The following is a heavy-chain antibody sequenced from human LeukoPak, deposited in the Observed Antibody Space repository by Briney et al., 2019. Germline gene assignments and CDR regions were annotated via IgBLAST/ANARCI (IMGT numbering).Heavy chain of an antibody. CDR3: ARGRTREPYFHDAFDI. V-gene: IGHV3-13*01. J-gene: IGHJ3*02. D-gene: IGHD1-14*01. CDR1: GFTFSSYD. Sequence: PGRSLRLSCAASGFTFSSYDMHWVRQATGKGLEWVSAIGTAGDTHYPGSVKGRFTISRENAKNSLYLQMNSLRAGDTAVYYCARGRTREPYFHDAFDIWGQGTMVTVSS. CDR2: IGTAGDT.